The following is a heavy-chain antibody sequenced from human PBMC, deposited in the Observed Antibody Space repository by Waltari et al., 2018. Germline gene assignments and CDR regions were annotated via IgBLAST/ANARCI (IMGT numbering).Heavy chain of an antibody. V-gene: IGHV3-7*01. CDR2: IKQDGSGK. Sequence: EVQLVESGGGLVQPGGSLRLSCAASGFTFSSYWMSWVRQAPGKGLEWVANIKQDGSGKYYVDSVKGRFTIARDNAKNSLYLQMNSLRAEDTAVYYCARDSMYGWADAFDIWGQGTMVTVSS. CDR1: GFTFSSYW. CDR3: ARDSMYGWADAFDI. D-gene: IGHD2-8*02. J-gene: IGHJ3*02.